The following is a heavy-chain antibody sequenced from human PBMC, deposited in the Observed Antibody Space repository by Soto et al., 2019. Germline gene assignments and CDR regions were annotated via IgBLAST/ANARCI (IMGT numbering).Heavy chain of an antibody. J-gene: IGHJ4*02. D-gene: IGHD4-17*01. CDR1: GFTFSDYY. Sequence: PGGSLRLSCAASGFTFSDYYMSWIRQAPGKGLEWVSSISSSGSTIYYADSVKGRFTVSRDNAKNSLYLQMNSLRAEDTAVYYCAREGNTVTTSDYWGQGTLVTVSS. V-gene: IGHV3-11*01. CDR3: AREGNTVTTSDY. CDR2: ISSSGSTI.